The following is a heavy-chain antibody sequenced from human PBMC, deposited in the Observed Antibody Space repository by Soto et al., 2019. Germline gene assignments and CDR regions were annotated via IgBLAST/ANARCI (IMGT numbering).Heavy chain of an antibody. Sequence: SETLSLTCTVSGGSISSGDYYWSWIRQPPGKGLEWIGYIYYSGSTNYNPSLKSRVTISVDTSKNQFSLKLSSVTAADTAVYYCARGGTRRASFDYWGQGTLVTVSS. D-gene: IGHD1-1*01. CDR3: ARGGTRRASFDY. J-gene: IGHJ4*02. CDR1: GGSISSGDYY. CDR2: IYYSGST. V-gene: IGHV4-30-4*01.